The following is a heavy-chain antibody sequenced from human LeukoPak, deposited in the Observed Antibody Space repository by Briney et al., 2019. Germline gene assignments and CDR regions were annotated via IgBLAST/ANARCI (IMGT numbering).Heavy chain of an antibody. D-gene: IGHD2-15*01. CDR2: IHHSGST. V-gene: IGHV4-38-2*02. CDR3: AIYSSGGSYDY. CDR1: GNSISSNYY. J-gene: IGHJ4*02. Sequence: SGTLSLTCTVSGNSISSNYYWGWIRQSPGKGLAWIGSIHHSGSTYYDPTLKSRVTISVDKSKNQFSLKLSSVTAADTAVYYCAIYSSGGSYDYWGQGTLVTVSS.